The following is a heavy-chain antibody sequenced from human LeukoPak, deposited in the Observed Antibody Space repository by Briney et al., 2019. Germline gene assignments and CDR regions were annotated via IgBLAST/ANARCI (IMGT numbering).Heavy chain of an antibody. D-gene: IGHD3-22*01. J-gene: IGHJ4*02. Sequence: PSETLSLTCTVSGGSISSGSYYWSWIRQPAGKGLEWIGRIYTSGSTNYNPSLKSRVTISVDTSKNQFSLKLSSVTAADTAVYYCARVSGYDSSGIADYWGQGTLVTVSS. CDR2: IYTSGST. V-gene: IGHV4-61*02. CDR1: GGSISSGSYY. CDR3: ARVSGYDSSGIADY.